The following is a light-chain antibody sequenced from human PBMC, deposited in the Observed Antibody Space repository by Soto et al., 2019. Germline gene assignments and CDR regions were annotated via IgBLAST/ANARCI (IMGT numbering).Light chain of an antibody. CDR2: DAS. CDR1: QSISNY. J-gene: IGKJ5*01. Sequence: EIVLTQSPGTLSLSPXQXXXXXSXXIQSISNYLAWYQQKPGQAPRLLIYDASNRATGTPARFSGSGSGTDFTLTISSLEPEDFAVYYCQQRSNWPPSITFGQGTRLEI. V-gene: IGKV3-11*01. CDR3: QQRSNWPPSIT.